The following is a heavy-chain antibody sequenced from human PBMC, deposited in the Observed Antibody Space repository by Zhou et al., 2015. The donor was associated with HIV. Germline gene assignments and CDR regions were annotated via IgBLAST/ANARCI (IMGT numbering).Heavy chain of an antibody. J-gene: IGHJ4*02. CDR3: ARDSWLGAQNLYYFDY. Sequence: EVQLLESGGNLVQPGGSLRLSCAASGFTFTSYSMTWVRQAPGKGLEWVSSINERGTSTYYADSVKGRFTVSRDNAKNSLYLQMNSLRAEDTALYYCARDSWLGAQNLYYFDYWGQGTLVTVSS. CDR2: INERGTST. D-gene: IGHD1-26*01. CDR1: GFTFTSYS. V-gene: IGHV3-23*01.